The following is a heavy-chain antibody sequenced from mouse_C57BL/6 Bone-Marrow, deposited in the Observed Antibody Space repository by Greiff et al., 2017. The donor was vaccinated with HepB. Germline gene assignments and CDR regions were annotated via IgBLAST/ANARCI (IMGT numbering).Heavy chain of an antibody. D-gene: IGHD1-1*01. CDR1: GYTFTSYW. CDR3: ARRITRYWYFDV. V-gene: IGHV1-64*01. CDR2: IHPNSGST. Sequence: QVHVKQPGAELVKPGASVKLSCKASGYTFTSYWMHWVKQRPGQGLEWIGMIHPNSGSTNYNEKFKSKATLTVDKSSSTAYMQLSSLTSEDSAVYYCARRITRYWYFDVWGTGTTVTVSS. J-gene: IGHJ1*03.